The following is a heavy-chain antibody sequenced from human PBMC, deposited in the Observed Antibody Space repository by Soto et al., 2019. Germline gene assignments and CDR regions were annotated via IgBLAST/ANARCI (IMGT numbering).Heavy chain of an antibody. CDR2: ISSSSSYI. J-gene: IGHJ3*02. Sequence: PGGSLRLSCAASGFTFRSYSMNWVRQAPGKGLEWVSSISSSSSYIYYADSVKGRFTISRENAKNSLYLQMNSLRAEDTAVYYCARDIVVVPAAIHDAFDIWGQGTMVTVSS. CDR1: GFTFRSYS. V-gene: IGHV3-21*01. CDR3: ARDIVVVPAAIHDAFDI. D-gene: IGHD2-2*02.